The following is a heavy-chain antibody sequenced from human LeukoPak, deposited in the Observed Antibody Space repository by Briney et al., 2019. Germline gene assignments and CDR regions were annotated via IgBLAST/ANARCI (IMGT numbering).Heavy chain of an antibody. D-gene: IGHD3-22*01. Sequence: GGSLTLACAASGFTFSSYAMSWVRQAPGKGLEWVSAISGSGGSTYYADSVKDRFTISRDNSKNTLYLQMNSLRAEDTAVYYCAKSGGYDSSGRGYYFDYWGQGTVVTVSS. CDR3: AKSGGYDSSGRGYYFDY. V-gene: IGHV3-23*01. CDR1: GFTFSSYA. J-gene: IGHJ4*02. CDR2: ISGSGGST.